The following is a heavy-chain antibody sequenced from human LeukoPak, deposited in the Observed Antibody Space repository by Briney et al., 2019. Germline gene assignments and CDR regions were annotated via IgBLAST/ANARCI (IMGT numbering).Heavy chain of an antibody. V-gene: IGHV1-69*04. D-gene: IGHD2/OR15-2a*01. J-gene: IGHJ4*02. CDR3: ARDRYYGEKKYYFDY. CDR2: IIPILGIA. CDR1: RGTFSSYA. Sequence: GSSVKVSCKASRGTFSSYAISWVRQAPGQGLEWMGRIIPILGIANYAQKFQGRVTITADKSTSTAYMELSSLRSEDTAVYYCARDRYYGEKKYYFDYWGQGTLVTVSS.